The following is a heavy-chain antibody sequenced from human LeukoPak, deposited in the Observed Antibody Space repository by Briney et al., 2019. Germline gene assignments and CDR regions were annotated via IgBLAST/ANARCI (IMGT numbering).Heavy chain of an antibody. V-gene: IGHV1-69*04. Sequence: GSSVKVSCKASGGTFSSYAISWVRQAPGQGLEWMGRIIPILGIANYAQKFQGRVTITADKSTSTAYMELSSLRSEDTAVYYCARDSGGLVGWLVFPYYYYYYGMDVWGQGTTVTVSS. CDR3: ARDSGGLVGWLVFPYYYYYYGMDV. CDR1: GGTFSSYA. J-gene: IGHJ6*02. CDR2: IIPILGIA. D-gene: IGHD6-19*01.